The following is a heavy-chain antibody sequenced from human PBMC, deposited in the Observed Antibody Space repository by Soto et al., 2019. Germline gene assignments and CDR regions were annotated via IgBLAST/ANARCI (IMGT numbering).Heavy chain of an antibody. V-gene: IGHV3-74*01. Sequence: GGSLRLSCAASGFTFSSYWMHWVRQAPGKGLVWVSRINSDGSSTSYADSVKGRFTISRDNAKNTLYLQMNSLRAEDTAVYYCARTPLGGKGTIVVVPAARDYYYYMDVWGKGTTVTVSS. CDR2: INSDGSST. D-gene: IGHD2-2*01. CDR1: GFTFSSYW. CDR3: ARTPLGGKGTIVVVPAARDYYYYMDV. J-gene: IGHJ6*03.